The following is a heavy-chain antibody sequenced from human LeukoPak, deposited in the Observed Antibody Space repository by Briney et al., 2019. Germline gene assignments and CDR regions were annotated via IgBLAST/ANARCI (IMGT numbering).Heavy chain of an antibody. CDR2: INPSGGST. V-gene: IGHV1-46*01. D-gene: IGHD1-26*01. CDR3: ARDLMGAYNWFDP. J-gene: IGHJ5*02. CDR1: GYTFTSYY. Sequence: ASVKVLCKASGYTFTSYYMHWVRQAPGQGLEWMGIINPSGGSTSYAQKFQGRVTMTRDMSTSTVYMEPSSLRSEDTAVYYCARDLMGAYNWFDPWGQGTLVTVSS.